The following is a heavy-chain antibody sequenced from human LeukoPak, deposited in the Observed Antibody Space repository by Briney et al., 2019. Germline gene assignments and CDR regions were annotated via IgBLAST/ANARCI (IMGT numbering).Heavy chain of an antibody. D-gene: IGHD2-15*01. CDR2: IWYDGSIQ. J-gene: IGHJ4*02. CDR3: ARAGYCSAGSCYGNYD. Sequence: GGSLTLLCAASGFTFSSYDMHGVRQAPGKGLEWVAAIWYDGSIQYYADSVKGRFTISRDNSKNTLYLQMDSLRAEDTAVYYCARAGYCSAGSCYGNYDWGQGTLVSVSS. CDR1: GFTFSSYD. V-gene: IGHV3-33*01.